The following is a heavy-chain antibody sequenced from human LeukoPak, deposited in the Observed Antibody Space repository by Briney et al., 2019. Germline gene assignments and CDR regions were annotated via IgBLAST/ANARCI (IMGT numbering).Heavy chain of an antibody. CDR3: ARDRLLWFVELLENDY. Sequence: PGGALRLSCAAPGFPFSSHSMNWVRQAPGKGLEWVSPISSSSSYIYYAASVKGRFTISRDNAKNSLYLQMNSLRAEDTAAYYCARDRLLWFVELLENDYWGQGTLVTVSS. D-gene: IGHD3-10*01. J-gene: IGHJ4*02. V-gene: IGHV3-21*01. CDR1: GFPFSSHS. CDR2: ISSSSSYI.